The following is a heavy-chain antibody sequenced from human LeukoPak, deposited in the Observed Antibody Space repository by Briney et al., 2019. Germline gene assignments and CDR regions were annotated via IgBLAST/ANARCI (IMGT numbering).Heavy chain of an antibody. CDR2: IKEDGSKK. Sequence: PGGSLRLSCATSGFTFSLYWMNWVRQAPGKGLEWVANIKEDGSKKYYVESVKGRFTISRDNAKNSVFLQMNTLRADDTAIYYCARATRDDFGDVHDAFDVWGQGTMVAVPS. D-gene: IGHD4-17*01. J-gene: IGHJ3*01. V-gene: IGHV3-7*01. CDR3: ARATRDDFGDVHDAFDV. CDR1: GFTFSLYW.